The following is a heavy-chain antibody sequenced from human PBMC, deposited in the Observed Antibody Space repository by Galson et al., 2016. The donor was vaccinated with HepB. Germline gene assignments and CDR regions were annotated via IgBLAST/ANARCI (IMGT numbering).Heavy chain of an antibody. V-gene: IGHV1-24*01. J-gene: IGHJ4*02. Sequence: SVKVSCKVSGYTLPELSMHWVRQAPGKGLEWMGGFDPEEGETIYGQKFQGRVTMTEDTSTNTAFMELISLKFEDTAIDFCAKGNGYNYRLSFEYWGQGTLVTVSS. D-gene: IGHD5-24*01. CDR2: FDPEEGET. CDR1: GYTLPELS. CDR3: AKGNGYNYRLSFEY.